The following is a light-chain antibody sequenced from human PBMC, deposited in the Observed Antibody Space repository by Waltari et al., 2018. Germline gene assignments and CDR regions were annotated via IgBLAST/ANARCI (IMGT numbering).Light chain of an antibody. J-gene: IGLJ3*02. Sequence: SSELTQDPAVSVALGQTVTLTCQGDTVGDYSPTCYQQQPGQAPTLFIYGRNNRPSGIPDRFSGITSGNIATFTITGAQAEDEADYYCNFRDNSGKHVVFGGGTKLTVL. CDR1: TVGDYS. V-gene: IGLV3-19*01. CDR2: GRN. CDR3: NFRDNSGKHVV.